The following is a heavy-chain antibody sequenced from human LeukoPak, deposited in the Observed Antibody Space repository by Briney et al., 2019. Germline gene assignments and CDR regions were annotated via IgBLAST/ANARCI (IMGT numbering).Heavy chain of an antibody. V-gene: IGHV3-30*02. CDR2: IRYDGSNK. CDR1: GFTFSSYG. Sequence: GGSLRLSCAASGFTFSSYGMHWVRQAPGKGLEGGAFIRYDGSNKYYADSVKGRFTISRDNSKNTLYLQMNSLRAEDTAVYYCAKPGGYYDSSGYFDYWGQGTLVTVSS. J-gene: IGHJ4*02. CDR3: AKPGGYYDSSGYFDY. D-gene: IGHD3-22*01.